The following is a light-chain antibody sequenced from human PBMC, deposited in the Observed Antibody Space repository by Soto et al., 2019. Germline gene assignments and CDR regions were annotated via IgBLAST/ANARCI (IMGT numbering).Light chain of an antibody. J-gene: IGLJ3*02. Sequence: QSVLTQPTSVSGAPGQRGTISCTGSSSNIGAGYDVPWYQQLPGTAPKLLIYGNSNRPSGVPDRFSGSKSGTSASLAITGLQAEDEADYYCQSYDSSLSGWVFGGGTKLTVL. CDR2: GNS. CDR1: SSNIGAGYD. CDR3: QSYDSSLSGWV. V-gene: IGLV1-40*01.